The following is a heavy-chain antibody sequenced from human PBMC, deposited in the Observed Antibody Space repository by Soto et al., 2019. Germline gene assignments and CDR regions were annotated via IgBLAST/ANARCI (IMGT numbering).Heavy chain of an antibody. D-gene: IGHD3-10*01. J-gene: IGHJ6*02. CDR2: ISTYTGNT. CDR3: ARGYYYGSGRPPPGGMDV. CDR1: GYTFTNYD. Sequence: QVHLVQSGAEVKKPGASVKVSCKASGYTFTNYDINWVRQAPGQGLEWMGWISTYTGNTNYAQNLQGRVTMTTDTSTRTAYMELRSLGSDDTTVYYCARGYYYGSGRPPPGGMDVWGQGTTVTVSS. V-gene: IGHV1-18*01.